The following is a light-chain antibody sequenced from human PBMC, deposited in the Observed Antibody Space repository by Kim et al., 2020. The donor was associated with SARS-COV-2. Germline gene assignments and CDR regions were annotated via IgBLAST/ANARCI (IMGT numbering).Light chain of an antibody. CDR1: QRFPDP. CDR2: GSS. V-gene: IGKV3-11*01. J-gene: IGKJ4*01. CDR3: QQHNSWPVT. Sequence: LFPGERANLPCRASQRFPDPIGWYQQTPGPAPSLLIYGSSNRATGIPARFSGSGSGTDFTLTISSLGPEDFAVYYCQQHNSWPVTFCGGTKVDIK.